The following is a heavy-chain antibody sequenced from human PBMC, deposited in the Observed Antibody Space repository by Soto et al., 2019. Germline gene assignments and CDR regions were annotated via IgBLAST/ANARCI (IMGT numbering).Heavy chain of an antibody. CDR3: AKGGGCTMVRGVVTFDY. CDR2: ISGSGGST. J-gene: IGHJ4*02. Sequence: GGSLRLSCAASGFTFSSYAMSWVRQAPGKGLEWVSAISGSGGSTYYADSVKGRFTISRDNSKNTLYLQMNSLRAEDTAVYYCAKGGGCTMVRGVVTFDYWGQGTLVTVSS. CDR1: GFTFSSYA. V-gene: IGHV3-23*01. D-gene: IGHD3-10*01.